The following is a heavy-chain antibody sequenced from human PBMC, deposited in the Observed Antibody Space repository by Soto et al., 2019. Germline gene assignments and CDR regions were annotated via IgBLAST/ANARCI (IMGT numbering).Heavy chain of an antibody. CDR2: IYYSGST. Sequence: SETLSLTCTVSGGSISSYYWSWIRQPPGKGLEWIGYIYYSGSTNYNPPLKSRVTISVDTSKNQFSLKLSSVTAADTAVYYCARAPYSSKLLVDWGQGTLVTVSS. CDR3: ARAPYSSKLLVD. CDR1: GGSISSYY. V-gene: IGHV4-59*01. J-gene: IGHJ4*02. D-gene: IGHD6-13*01.